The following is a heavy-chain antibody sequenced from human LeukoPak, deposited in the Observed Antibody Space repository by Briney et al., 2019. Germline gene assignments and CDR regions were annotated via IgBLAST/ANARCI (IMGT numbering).Heavy chain of an antibody. CDR1: GFTFSSYA. CDR2: ISGSGGST. CDR3: AKDCGERYSSSWYFKGGFDY. V-gene: IGHV3-23*01. Sequence: GGSLRLSCAASGFTFSSYAMSWVRQAPGKGLEWVSAISGSGGSTYYADSVKGRFTISRDNSKNTLYLQMNSLRAEDTAVYYCAKDCGERYSSSWYFKGGFDYWGQGTLVTVSS. D-gene: IGHD6-13*01. J-gene: IGHJ4*02.